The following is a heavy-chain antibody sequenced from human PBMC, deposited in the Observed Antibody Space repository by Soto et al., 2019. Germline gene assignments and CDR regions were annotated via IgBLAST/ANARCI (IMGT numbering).Heavy chain of an antibody. J-gene: IGHJ5*02. V-gene: IGHV4-4*07. CDR1: GASISGFY. Sequence: QVQLQESGPGLVKPSETLSLTCTVSGASISGFYWSWIRKSAGKGLEWIGRIYATGTTDYNPSLKNRVMMSVHTSKKQFSLKLTSVTAADTAVYHCVRDGTKTLRDWFDPWGQGISVTVSS. D-gene: IGHD1-1*01. CDR2: IYATGTT. CDR3: VRDGTKTLRDWFDP.